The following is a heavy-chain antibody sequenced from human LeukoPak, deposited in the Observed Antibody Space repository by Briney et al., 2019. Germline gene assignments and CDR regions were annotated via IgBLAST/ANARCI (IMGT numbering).Heavy chain of an antibody. CDR2: IYYSGST. J-gene: IGHJ4*02. Sequence: SETLSLTCTVSGGSISSSSYYWGWIRQPPGKGLEWIGSIYYSGSTYYNPSLKSRVTISVDTSKNQFSLKLSSVTAADTAVYYCARGRLLWFGDKYYFDYWGQGTLVTVSS. CDR3: ARGRLLWFGDKYYFDY. CDR1: GGSISSSSYY. D-gene: IGHD3-10*01. V-gene: IGHV4-39*07.